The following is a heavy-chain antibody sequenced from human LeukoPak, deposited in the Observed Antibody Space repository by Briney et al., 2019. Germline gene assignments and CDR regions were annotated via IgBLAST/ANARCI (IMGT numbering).Heavy chain of an antibody. Sequence: GGSLRLSCAASGYTFSSYSMNWVRQAPGKGLEWVSSISSSSSYIYYADSVKGRFTISRDNAKNSLYLQMNSLRAEDTAVYYCARDRQYYDSSGYPSFFDHWGQGTLVTVSS. CDR2: ISSSSSYI. D-gene: IGHD3-22*01. J-gene: IGHJ4*02. CDR1: GYTFSSYS. CDR3: ARDRQYYDSSGYPSFFDH. V-gene: IGHV3-21*01.